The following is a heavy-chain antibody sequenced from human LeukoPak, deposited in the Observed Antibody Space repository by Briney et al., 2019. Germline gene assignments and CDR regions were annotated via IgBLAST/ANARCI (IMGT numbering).Heavy chain of an antibody. D-gene: IGHD3-22*01. CDR3: AQHGAPYDSSGGGNFDY. Sequence: PSETLSLTCAVYGGSFSGYYWSWIRQPPGKGLEWIGEINHSGSTNYNPSLKSRVTISVDTSKNQFSLRLSSVTAADTAVYYCAQHGAPYDSSGGGNFDYWGQGTLVTVSS. CDR1: GGSFSGYY. J-gene: IGHJ4*02. CDR2: INHSGST. V-gene: IGHV4-34*01.